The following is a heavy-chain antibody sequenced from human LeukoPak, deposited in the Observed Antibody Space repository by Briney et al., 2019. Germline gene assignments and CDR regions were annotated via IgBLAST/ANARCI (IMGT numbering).Heavy chain of an antibody. V-gene: IGHV3-48*03. CDR3: ARDHRRGSDDAFDI. CDR1: GFTFSSYE. D-gene: IGHD1-26*01. CDR2: ISSSASTI. J-gene: IGHJ3*02. Sequence: GGSLRLSCAASGFTFSSYEMNWVRQAPGKGLEWVSYISSSASTIYYADSVAGRFTISRDNAKNSLYLQMNSLRAEDTAVYYCARDHRRGSDDAFDIWGQGTMVTVSS.